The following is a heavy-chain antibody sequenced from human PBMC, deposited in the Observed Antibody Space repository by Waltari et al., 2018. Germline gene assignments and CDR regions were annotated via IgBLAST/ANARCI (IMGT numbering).Heavy chain of an antibody. CDR1: GFTFSSYG. CDR2: ISYDGSNN. V-gene: IGHV3-30*18. D-gene: IGHD5-18*01. CDR3: AKDSTAMSYYFDY. J-gene: IGHJ4*02. Sequence: QVQLVESGGGVVQPGRSLRLSCAASGFTFSSYGMHWVRQAPGKGLEWVAVISYDGSNNYYADSVKGRFTISRDNSKNTLYLQMNSLRAEDTAVYYCAKDSTAMSYYFDYWGQGTLVTVSS.